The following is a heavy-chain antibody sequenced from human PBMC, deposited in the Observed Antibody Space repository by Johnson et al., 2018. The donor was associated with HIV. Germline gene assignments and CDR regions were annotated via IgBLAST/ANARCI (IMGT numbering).Heavy chain of an antibody. CDR2: IKSRSDRGTT. V-gene: IGHV3-15*01. J-gene: IGHJ3*02. CDR1: GFTVSGNY. D-gene: IGHD3-10*02. Sequence: MQLVESGGGVVQPGGSLRLSCAASGFTVSGNYMNWVRQAPGKGLEWVARIKSRSDRGTTDHAAPVKGRFSISRDDSKNTIYLQMTSLKPEDTALYYCTTGFVPAYEIWGQGTMVTVSS. CDR3: TTGFVPAYEI.